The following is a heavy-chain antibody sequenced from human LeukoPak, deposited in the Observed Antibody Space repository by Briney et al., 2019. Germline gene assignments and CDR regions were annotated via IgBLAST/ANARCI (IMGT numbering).Heavy chain of an antibody. V-gene: IGHV1-18*01. D-gene: IGHD2-2*01. J-gene: IGHJ4*02. CDR3: ARDSKDGPY. CDR2: INAGNGNT. Sequence: ASVKVSCKASGYTFTRYGMSWVRQAPGQGLEWMGWINAGNGNTKYSQKFQGRVTITADKSTSTAYMELSSLRSEDTAVYYCARDSKDGPYWGQGTLVTVSS. CDR1: GYTFTRYG.